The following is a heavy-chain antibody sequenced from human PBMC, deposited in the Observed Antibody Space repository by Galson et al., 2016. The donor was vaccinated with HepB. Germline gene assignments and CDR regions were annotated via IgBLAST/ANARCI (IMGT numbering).Heavy chain of an antibody. J-gene: IGHJ4*01. CDR1: GFTFSASS. V-gene: IGHV3-53*01. Sequence: SLRLSCAVSGFTFSASSMGWVRQASGKGLEWVALIYSGGGTYYTDSVKGRFTISRDHSQNTLVLQMDRLRADDTAIYFCASDWNADNVIDHWGRGTQVTVSS. CDR2: IYSGGGT. CDR3: ASDWNADNVIDH. D-gene: IGHD1-1*01.